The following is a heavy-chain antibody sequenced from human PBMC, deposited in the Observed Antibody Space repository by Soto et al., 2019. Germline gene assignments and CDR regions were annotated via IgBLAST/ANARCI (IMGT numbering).Heavy chain of an antibody. V-gene: IGHV6-1*01. D-gene: IGHD3-10*01. CDR3: TGITWFRGMDV. CDR1: GDSVSSNSAG. J-gene: IGHJ6*02. Sequence: PSPTLSLTCVISGDSVSSNSAGWNWIRQSPSRGLEWLGRTYYKSKWNNDYPLSVKSRITINPDTSKNQFSLHLYSVTPEDTAVYYCTGITWFRGMDVWGQGTPVTVSS. CDR2: TYYKSKWNN.